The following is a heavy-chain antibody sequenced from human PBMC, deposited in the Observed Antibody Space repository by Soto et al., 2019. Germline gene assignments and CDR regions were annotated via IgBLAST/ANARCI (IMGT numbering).Heavy chain of an antibody. CDR1: GFTFSNYV. V-gene: IGHV3-30-3*01. CDR3: ARGKGYPYFDY. D-gene: IGHD1-1*01. CDR2: ISYDGSNK. J-gene: IGHJ4*02. Sequence: QVQLVEYGGGVVQPGRSLRLSCAASGFTFSNYVIHWVRQAPGKGLEWVAVISYDGSNKYYANSVKGRFTISRDNSKNTLYLQMNSLRAEDTAVYYCARGKGYPYFDYWGQGTLVTVSS.